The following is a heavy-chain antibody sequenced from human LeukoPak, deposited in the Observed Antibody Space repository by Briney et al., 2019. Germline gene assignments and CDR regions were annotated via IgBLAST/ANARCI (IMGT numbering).Heavy chain of an antibody. CDR2: ISTYTGNT. Sequence: ASVKVSCKASGYTFTSYGISWVRQAPGQGLEWMGWISTYTGNTNYAQKLQGRVTMTTDTSTSTAYMELRSLRSDDTAVHYCGRDTPAQQLVPDYWGQGTLVTVSS. J-gene: IGHJ4*02. V-gene: IGHV1-18*01. CDR3: GRDTPAQQLVPDY. CDR1: GYTFTSYG. D-gene: IGHD6-13*01.